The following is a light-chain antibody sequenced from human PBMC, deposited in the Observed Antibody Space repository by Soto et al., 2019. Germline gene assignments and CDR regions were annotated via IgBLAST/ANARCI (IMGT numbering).Light chain of an antibody. J-gene: IGKJ4*01. V-gene: IGKV3-11*01. Sequence: VLTQSPATLSLSPGERATLSCRASQTVSSFLAWYQQKPGQAPRLLIYGASNRATGIPDRFSGSGSGTEFTLTISSLQPDDFATYYCQQYDNYPLTFGGGTKVDIK. CDR2: GAS. CDR3: QQYDNYPLT. CDR1: QTVSSF.